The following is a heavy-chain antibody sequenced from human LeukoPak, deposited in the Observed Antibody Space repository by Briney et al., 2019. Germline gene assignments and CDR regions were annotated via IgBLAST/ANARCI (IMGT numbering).Heavy chain of an antibody. J-gene: IGHJ4*02. Sequence: GGSLRLSCAASGFTFSSYSMNWVRQAPGKGLEWVSYISSSSSTIYYADSVKGRFAISRDNAKNSLYLQMNSLRAEDTAVYYCARDFKYYGSGSYYNLDYWGQGTLVTVSS. CDR2: ISSSSSTI. D-gene: IGHD3-10*01. CDR3: ARDFKYYGSGSYYNLDY. V-gene: IGHV3-48*01. CDR1: GFTFSSYS.